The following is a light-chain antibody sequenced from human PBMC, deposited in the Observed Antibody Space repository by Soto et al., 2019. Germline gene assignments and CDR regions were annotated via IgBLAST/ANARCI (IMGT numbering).Light chain of an antibody. V-gene: IGLV1-51*01. Sequence: QSVLTQPPSVSAAPGQTVTISCSGSTSNIGNTYVSWYQQLPGAAPKLLFYDRNNRPPGIPDGFSGSKSGTSATLAITGLQTGDEADYYCGTWDSSLSGVVFGGGTKLTVL. J-gene: IGLJ2*01. CDR1: TSNIGNTY. CDR2: DRN. CDR3: GTWDSSLSGVV.